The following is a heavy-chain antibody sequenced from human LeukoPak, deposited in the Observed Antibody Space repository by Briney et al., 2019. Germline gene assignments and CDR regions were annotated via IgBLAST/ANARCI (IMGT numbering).Heavy chain of an antibody. CDR2: IKPDSGDT. V-gene: IGHV1-2*02. CDR1: GYTFTGNY. CDR3: ARDKSWDY. Sequence: ASVKVSCQASGYTFTGNYVHWVRQAPRQGLEWMGWIKPDSGDTKYAQKFQGRVTMTSDTSIGTAYMELSRLRSDDTAVYYCARDKSWDYWGQGTLVTVSS. J-gene: IGHJ4*02.